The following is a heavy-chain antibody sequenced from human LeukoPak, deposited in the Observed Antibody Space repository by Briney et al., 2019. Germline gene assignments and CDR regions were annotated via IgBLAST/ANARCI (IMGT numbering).Heavy chain of an antibody. CDR2: VNSHGSST. D-gene: IGHD3-10*01. CDR3: AVYFGSGSLHN. J-gene: IGHJ4*02. CDR1: GGTFSNYW. V-gene: IGHV3-74*01. Sequence: AGSLRLTCAASGGTFSNYWIHWVLHAPPKELLWVSRVNSHGSSTSYADSLKGRFTISGDNAKNTLYLQLNCLRAADTAVYYCAVYFGSGSLHNWGQGTLVTVSS.